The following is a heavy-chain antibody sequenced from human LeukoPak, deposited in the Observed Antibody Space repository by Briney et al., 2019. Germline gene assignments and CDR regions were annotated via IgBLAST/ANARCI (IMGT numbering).Heavy chain of an antibody. J-gene: IGHJ4*02. CDR2: INPNSGAT. CDR3: ARDERYSYGDNHYPALGF. D-gene: IGHD4/OR15-4a*01. CDR1: VYTFTGYY. V-gene: IGHV1-2*02. Sequence: GASVKVSCKASVYTFTGYYLFWVRQAPGQGLEWMEWINPNSGATKYAQNFQGTVTLTSDTSIRTTYMELSSLRSDDTAVYYCARDERYSYGDNHYPALGFWGQGTPVTVSS.